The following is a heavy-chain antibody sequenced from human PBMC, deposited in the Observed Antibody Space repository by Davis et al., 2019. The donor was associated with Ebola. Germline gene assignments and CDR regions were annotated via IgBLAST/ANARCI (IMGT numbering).Heavy chain of an antibody. CDR2: IIPIFGTT. Sequence: SVKVSCKASGGTFSISVFSWVRQAPGHGLEWMGGIIPIFGTTSYAQKFQGRVMITADESTSTAYMELSSLRSEDTAVYYCATIRGDNKFQFDYWGQGTLVTVSS. CDR1: GGTFSISV. J-gene: IGHJ4*02. V-gene: IGHV1-69*13. CDR3: ATIRGDNKFQFDY. D-gene: IGHD2-21*02.